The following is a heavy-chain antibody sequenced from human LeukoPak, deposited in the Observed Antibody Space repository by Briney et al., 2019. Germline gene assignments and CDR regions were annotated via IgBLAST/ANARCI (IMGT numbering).Heavy chain of an antibody. J-gene: IGHJ4*02. D-gene: IGHD5-18*01. Sequence: GGSLRLSCAGSRLSFSTYGMNWVRQVPGKGLEWISYISSRSDMIHYEDSVRGRFTISRDNAKSSLFLQMNSLRAEDTAVYYCARVDTAMDDYWGQGTLVTVSS. CDR3: ARVDTAMDDY. CDR1: RLSFSTYG. CDR2: ISSRSDMI. V-gene: IGHV3-48*01.